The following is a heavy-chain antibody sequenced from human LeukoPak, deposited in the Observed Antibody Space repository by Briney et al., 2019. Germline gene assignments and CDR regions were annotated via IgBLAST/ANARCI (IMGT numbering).Heavy chain of an antibody. J-gene: IGHJ4*02. CDR1: GYTFTGYY. CDR2: INPNSGGT. V-gene: IGHV1-2*02. CDR3: ARDGAPFIYDILTGYYPDY. D-gene: IGHD3-9*01. Sequence: ASVKVSCKASGYTFTGYYMHWVRQAPGQGLEWMGWINPNSGGTNYAQKFQGRVTMTRDTSISTAYMEPSRLRSDDTAVYYCARDGAPFIYDILTGYYPDYWGQGTLVTVSS.